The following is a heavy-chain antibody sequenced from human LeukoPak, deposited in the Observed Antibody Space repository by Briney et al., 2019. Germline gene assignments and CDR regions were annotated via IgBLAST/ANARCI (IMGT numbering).Heavy chain of an antibody. CDR2: ISTLYGNK. J-gene: IGHJ5*02. D-gene: IGHD3-3*01. CDR3: ARGNIYDFWSGTPPAGFDP. Sequence: ASVKVSCKASGYTFTDYGINWVRQVPGQGPEWMGWISTLYGNKNYAQKFQGRLTLTSDTSTSTAFLELRSLRSDDTAVYYCARGNIYDFWSGTPPAGFDPWGQGTLVTVSS. CDR1: GYTFTDYG. V-gene: IGHV1-18*01.